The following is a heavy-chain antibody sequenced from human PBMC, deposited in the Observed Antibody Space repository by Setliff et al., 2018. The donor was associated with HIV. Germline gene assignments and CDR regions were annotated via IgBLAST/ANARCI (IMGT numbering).Heavy chain of an antibody. D-gene: IGHD1-7*01. Sequence: LSLTCAVSGDSIGTYSWHWLRQPPGKGLEWIGYIYGSGSTGYNPSLTSRVTMSTDTPNNRFALKLTSVTAADTAVYYCAKRAVQDGTVTSSNWFESWGQGTLVTAPQ. J-gene: IGHJ5*01. V-gene: IGHV4-4*09. CDR3: AKRAVQDGTVTSSNWFES. CDR2: IYGSGST. CDR1: GDSIGTYS.